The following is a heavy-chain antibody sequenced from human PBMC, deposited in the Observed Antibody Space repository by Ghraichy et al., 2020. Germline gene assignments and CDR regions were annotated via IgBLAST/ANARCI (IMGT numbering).Heavy chain of an antibody. J-gene: IGHJ3*02. V-gene: IGHV3-21*01. D-gene: IGHD2-21*01. CDR3: ARLSPRCGGSMCFVTDCLDI. CDR2: ISNTGIRT. CDR1: GFNIGAFT. Sequence: GGSLRLSCAASGFNIGAFTVDWVRQAPGKGLEWVAYISNTGIRTFSGDSLEGRFTTDSENARNSLFLEMRSLRADDTATYFCARLSPRCGGSMCFVTDCLDIWGQGTMVTVS.